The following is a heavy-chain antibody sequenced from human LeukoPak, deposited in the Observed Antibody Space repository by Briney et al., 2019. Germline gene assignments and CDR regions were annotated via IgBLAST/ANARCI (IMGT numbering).Heavy chain of an antibody. CDR3: ARMRKMAFDY. Sequence: PSETLSLTCTVSGDSISSGGYSWTWIRHRAGKGLEWIGYCYNSGSTYYKPSLRSRVSISVDTSKNQFSLKVRSVTAADTAVYYCARMRKMAFDYWGQGIPVTVSS. CDR2: CYNSGST. V-gene: IGHV4-31*03. CDR1: GDSISSGGYS. J-gene: IGHJ4*02.